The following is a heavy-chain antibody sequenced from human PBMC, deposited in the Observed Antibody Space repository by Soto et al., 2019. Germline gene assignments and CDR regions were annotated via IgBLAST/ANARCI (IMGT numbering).Heavy chain of an antibody. CDR1: GFTFHNYA. Sequence: EVQLLESGGGLVQPGGSLRLSCAASGFTFHNYAMSWVRQAPGKGLEWVSTLSGSGASTYYADSVKGRFTISRDNSKNTLYRQMSSLRAEDTAVYYCAKNSNLCGMDVWGQGTTVTVSS. CDR2: LSGSGAST. D-gene: IGHD2-21*01. V-gene: IGHV3-23*01. CDR3: AKNSNLCGMDV. J-gene: IGHJ6*02.